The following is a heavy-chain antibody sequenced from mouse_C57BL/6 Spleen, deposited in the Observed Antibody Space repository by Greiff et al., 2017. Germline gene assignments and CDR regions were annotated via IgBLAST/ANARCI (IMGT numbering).Heavy chain of an antibody. D-gene: IGHD2-5*01. J-gene: IGHJ3*01. V-gene: IGHV1-55*01. CDR1: GYTFTSYW. CDR2: IYPGSGST. Sequence: QVQLQQPGAELVKPGASVKMSCKASGYTFTSYWITWVKQRPGQGLEWIGDIYPGSGSTNYNEKFKSKATLTVDTSTSTAYMQLSSLTSEDSAVYYCARSRSNYDLAWFAYWGQGTLVTVSA. CDR3: ARSRSNYDLAWFAY.